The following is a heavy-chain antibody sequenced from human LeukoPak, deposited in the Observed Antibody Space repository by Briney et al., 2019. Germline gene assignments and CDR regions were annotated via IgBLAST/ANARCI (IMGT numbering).Heavy chain of an antibody. CDR1: GYTFPSYF. CDR3: ARTAARRFDY. D-gene: IGHD6-6*01. Sequence: VASVKVSCKASGYTFPSYFMHWVRQAPGQGLEWMGIINPTGGRTTYAQKFQGRVTMTRDTSTSTVYMELSSLRSDDTAVYYCARTAARRFDYWGQGTLVTVSS. CDR2: INPTGGRT. J-gene: IGHJ4*02. V-gene: IGHV1-46*01.